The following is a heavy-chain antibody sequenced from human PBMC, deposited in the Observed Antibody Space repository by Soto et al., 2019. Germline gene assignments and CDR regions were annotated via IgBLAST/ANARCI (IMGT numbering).Heavy chain of an antibody. CDR3: ARDSRGSGSYGYFDL. CDR1: GFSFSTYS. J-gene: IGHJ2*01. CDR2: ISSGSTTI. Sequence: EVQLVESGRGLVQPGGSLRLSCAASGFSFSTYSMNWVRQAPGKGLEWVSYISSGSTTIYSADSVKGRFTISRDNAKDSLYLQMNSLRAEDTAVYYCARDSRGSGSYGYFDLWGRGTLVTVSS. D-gene: IGHD3-10*01. V-gene: IGHV3-48*01.